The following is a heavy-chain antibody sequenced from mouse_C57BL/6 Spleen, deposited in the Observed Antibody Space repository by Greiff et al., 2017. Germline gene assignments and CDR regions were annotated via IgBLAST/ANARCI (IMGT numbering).Heavy chain of an antibody. Sequence: VKLMESGPGLVAPSQSLSITCTVSGFSLTSSAISWVRQPPGKGLEWLGVIWTGGGTNYNSALKSRLSISKENSKSQVFLKMNSLQTDDTARYYCARNEAYYGSSYGYAMDYWGQGTSVTVSS. J-gene: IGHJ4*01. D-gene: IGHD1-1*01. CDR3: ARNEAYYGSSYGYAMDY. CDR1: GFSLTSSA. V-gene: IGHV2-9-1*01. CDR2: IWTGGGT.